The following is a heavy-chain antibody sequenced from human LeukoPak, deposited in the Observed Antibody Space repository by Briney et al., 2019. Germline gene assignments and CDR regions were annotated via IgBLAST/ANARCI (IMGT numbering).Heavy chain of an antibody. CDR1: GFIFGNAW. V-gene: IGHV3-7*03. CDR2: IKQDGSEK. J-gene: IGHJ4*02. CDR3: ARTGDSHY. Sequence: PGGSLRLSCAASGFIFGNAWMSWVRQAPGKGLEWVANIKQDGSEKYYVDSVKGRFTISRDNAKNSLYLQMISLRAEDTAVYYCARTGDSHYWGQGTLVTVSS. D-gene: IGHD7-27*01.